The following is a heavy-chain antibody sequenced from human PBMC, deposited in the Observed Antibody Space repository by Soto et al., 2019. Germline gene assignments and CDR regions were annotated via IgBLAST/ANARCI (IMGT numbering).Heavy chain of an antibody. V-gene: IGHV1-24*01. Sequence: QVQLVQSGAEVKKPGASVKVSCKVSGYTLTELSMHWVRQAPGKGLEWTGGFDPEDGETIYAQKFQGRVTMTEDTSTDTAYMELSSLRSEDTAVYYCATRGSRSGDWYYYYYMDVWGKGTTVTVSS. CDR2: FDPEDGET. J-gene: IGHJ6*03. D-gene: IGHD2-21*01. CDR1: GYTLTELS. CDR3: ATRGSRSGDWYYYYYMDV.